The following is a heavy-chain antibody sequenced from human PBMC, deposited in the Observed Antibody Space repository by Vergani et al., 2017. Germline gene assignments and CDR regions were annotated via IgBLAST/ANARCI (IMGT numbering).Heavy chain of an antibody. CDR2: IIPIFGIA. CDR3: ARGGGLGDLTGYYRDFDY. D-gene: IGHD3-9*01. Sequence: QVQLVQSGAEVKKPGSSVKVSCKASGGTFSSYAISWVRQAPGQGLEWMGGIIPIFGIANYAQKFQGRVTITADKSTSTAYMELSSLRSEDTAVYYCARGGGLGDLTGYYRDFDYWAREPWSPSPQ. J-gene: IGHJ4*02. V-gene: IGHV1-69*17. CDR1: GGTFSSYA.